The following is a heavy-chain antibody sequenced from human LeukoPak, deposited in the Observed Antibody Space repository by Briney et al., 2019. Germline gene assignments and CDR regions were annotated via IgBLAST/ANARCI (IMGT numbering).Heavy chain of an antibody. Sequence: PGRSLRLSCAASGFIFRSYAMHWVRQAPGKGLEWVAVISFDGSNEYYADSVKGRFTISRDNSKNTLDPQISRLRVEDTAVYYCARGGGYYTNDMAVWGQGTTVAVSS. CDR3: ARGGGYYTNDMAV. CDR1: GFIFRSYA. J-gene: IGHJ6*02. D-gene: IGHD3-22*01. V-gene: IGHV3-30-3*01. CDR2: ISFDGSNE.